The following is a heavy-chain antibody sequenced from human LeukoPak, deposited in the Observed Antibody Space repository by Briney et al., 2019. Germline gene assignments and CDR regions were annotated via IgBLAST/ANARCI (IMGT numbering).Heavy chain of an antibody. CDR1: GYRFTSYW. J-gene: IGHJ4*02. D-gene: IGHD3-22*01. V-gene: IGHV5-51*01. CDR3: ARLAASETYYYDSSGYYYFDY. Sequence: GESLKISFKGSGYRFTSYWIGWVRPMPGKGLGWMGIIYPGDSDTRYSPSFQGQVTISADKSISTAYLQWSSLKASDTAMYYCARLAASETYYYDSSGYYYFDYWGQGTLVTVSS. CDR2: IYPGDSDT.